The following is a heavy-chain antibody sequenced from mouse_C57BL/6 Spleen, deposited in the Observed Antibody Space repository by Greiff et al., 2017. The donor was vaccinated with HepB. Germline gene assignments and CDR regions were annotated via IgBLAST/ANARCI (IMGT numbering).Heavy chain of an antibody. CDR2: ISYDGSN. CDR3: ARGDWYYFDY. D-gene: IGHD3-3*01. CDR1: GYSITSGYY. V-gene: IGHV3-6*01. Sequence: ESGPGLVKPSQSLSLTCSVTGYSITSGYYWTWIRQFPGNKLEWMGYISYDGSNNYNPSLKNRISITRDTSKNQFFLKLNSVTNEDTATYYCARGDWYYFDYWGQGTTLTVSS. J-gene: IGHJ2*01.